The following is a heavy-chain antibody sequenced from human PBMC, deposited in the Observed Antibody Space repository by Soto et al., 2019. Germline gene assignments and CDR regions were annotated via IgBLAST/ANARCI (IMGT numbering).Heavy chain of an antibody. J-gene: IGHJ6*02. CDR2: TYYRSNWYN. V-gene: IGHV6-1*01. CDR1: GDSVSSNSAA. Sequence: SQTLSLTCAISGDSVSSNSAAWNWIRQSPSRGLEWLGRTYYRSNWYNDYAVSVKSRLAINPDTSKNQFSLQLNSVTPEDTAVYFCARDRSPVTTHYYFYYGMDVWGQGTTVTVSS. D-gene: IGHD4-17*01. CDR3: ARDRSPVTTHYYFYYGMDV.